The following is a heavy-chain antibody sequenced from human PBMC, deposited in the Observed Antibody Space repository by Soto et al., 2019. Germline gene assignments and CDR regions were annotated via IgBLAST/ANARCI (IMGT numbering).Heavy chain of an antibody. V-gene: IGHV1-69*06. D-gene: IGHD6-13*01. CDR1: GGTFSSYA. CDR3: ARVGQQPFYYYYGMDV. CDR2: IIPIFGTA. J-gene: IGHJ6*02. Sequence: GASVKVSCKASGGTFSSYAISWVRQAPGQGLEWMGGIIPIFGTANYAQKFQGRVTITADKSTSIAYMELSSLRSEDTAVYYCARVGQQPFYYYYGMDVWGQGTTVTVSS.